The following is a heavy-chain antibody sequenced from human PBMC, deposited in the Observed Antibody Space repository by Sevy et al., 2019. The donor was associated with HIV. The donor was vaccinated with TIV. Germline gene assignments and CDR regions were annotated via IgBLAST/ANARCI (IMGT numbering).Heavy chain of an antibody. CDR2: INHSGST. D-gene: IGHD3-3*01. CDR3: ARVPRITIFGVVISNFDY. Sequence: SETLSLTCAVYGGSFSGYYWSWIRQPPGKGLEWIGEINHSGSTNYNPSLKSRVTISVETSKNQFSLKLSSVTAADTAVYYCARVPRITIFGVVISNFDYWGQGTLVTVSS. V-gene: IGHV4-34*01. J-gene: IGHJ4*02. CDR1: GGSFSGYY.